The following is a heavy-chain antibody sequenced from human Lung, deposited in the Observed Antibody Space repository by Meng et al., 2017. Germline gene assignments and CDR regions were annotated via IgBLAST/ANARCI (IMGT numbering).Heavy chain of an antibody. CDR2: MYTNNGNT. CDR1: GYPFTQDA. Sequence: QVQLVQSGAEGKKPGASGKVSCRTYGYPFTQDAVHWVRQAPGQRLEWMGWMYTNNGNTKSSQKFQGRVTMTRDTSASTAYMELSSLRSEDTAVYYCARGDYGGWPDPWGQGTLVTVSS. CDR3: ARGDYGGWPDP. V-gene: IGHV1-3*04. J-gene: IGHJ5*02. D-gene: IGHD4-17*01.